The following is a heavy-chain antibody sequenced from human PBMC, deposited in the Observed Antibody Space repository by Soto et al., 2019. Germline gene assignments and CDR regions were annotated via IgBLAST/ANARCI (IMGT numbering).Heavy chain of an antibody. V-gene: IGHV4-59*01. D-gene: IGHD2-15*01. Sequence: SETLSLTSTVSGDSIMSYYWTWIRQPPGKGLELIGYIYYSGSTRYNPSLKSRVTISVDMSKNQFSLKLSSVIAADTAVYYCARAYGSFDNGFDVWGQGTAVTVSS. CDR3: ARAYGSFDNGFDV. CDR2: IYYSGST. CDR1: GDSIMSYY. J-gene: IGHJ6*02.